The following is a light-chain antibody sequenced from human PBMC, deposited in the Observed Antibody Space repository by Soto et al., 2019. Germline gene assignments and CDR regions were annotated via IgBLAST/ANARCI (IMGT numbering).Light chain of an antibody. CDR2: EVS. V-gene: IGLV2-8*01. Sequence: QSVLTQPPSASGSPGQSVTISCTGTSSDVGGYNYVSWYQQHPGKAPKLMIYEVSKRTSAVTDRFSGSNSGNTAALTVSGLQDEDEAAYYCSSYAGSNNVVFGGGTKLTVL. J-gene: IGLJ2*01. CDR1: SSDVGGYNY. CDR3: SSYAGSNNVV.